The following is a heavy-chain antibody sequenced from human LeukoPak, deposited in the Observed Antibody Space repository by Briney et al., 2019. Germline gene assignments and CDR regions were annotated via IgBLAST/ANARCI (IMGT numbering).Heavy chain of an antibody. CDR2: INHSGST. CDR1: GGSFSGYY. CDR3: ARVPIVYYYDSSGYFLMRYYYMDV. Sequence: PSETLSLTCAVYGGSFSGYYWSWIRQPPGKGLEWIGEINHSGSTNYNPSLKSRVTISVDTSKNQFSLKLSSVTAADTAVYYCARVPIVYYYDSSGYFLMRYYYMDVWGKGTTVTVSS. J-gene: IGHJ6*03. V-gene: IGHV4-34*01. D-gene: IGHD3-22*01.